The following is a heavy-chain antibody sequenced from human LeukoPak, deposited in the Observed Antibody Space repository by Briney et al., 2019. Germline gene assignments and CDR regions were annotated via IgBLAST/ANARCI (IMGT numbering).Heavy chain of an antibody. Sequence: PGGSLRLSCAASGFTFSSYSMNWVRQAPGKGLEWVSYISSSSSTIYYADPVKGRFTISRDNAKNSLYLQMNSLRAEDTAVYYCATSSGYYYYPGYWGQGTLVTVSS. CDR2: ISSSSSTI. CDR1: GFTFSSYS. V-gene: IGHV3-48*04. CDR3: ATSSGYYYYPGY. D-gene: IGHD3-22*01. J-gene: IGHJ4*02.